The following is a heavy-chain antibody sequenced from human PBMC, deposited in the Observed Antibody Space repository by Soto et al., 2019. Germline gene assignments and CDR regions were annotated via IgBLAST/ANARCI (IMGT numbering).Heavy chain of an antibody. V-gene: IGHV3-33*01. CDR1: GFTFSSYG. CDR3: ARVPGYSGYDPLFDY. J-gene: IGHJ4*02. Sequence: QVQLVESGGGVVQPGRSLRLSCAASGFTFSSYGMHWVRQAPGKGLEGVAVIWYDGSNKYYADSVKGRFTISRDNSKNTLYLQMNSLRAEDTAVYYCARVPGYSGYDPLFDYWGQGTLVTVSS. CDR2: IWYDGSNK. D-gene: IGHD5-12*01.